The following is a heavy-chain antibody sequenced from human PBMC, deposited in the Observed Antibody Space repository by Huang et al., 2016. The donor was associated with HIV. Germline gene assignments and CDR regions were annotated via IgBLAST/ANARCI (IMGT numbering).Heavy chain of an antibody. Sequence: EVQFVESGGGLVKPGRSLRLSCTASGFTFGNYGMSWFRQAPGKGLEWVGFSRSKDDSETTEYAASVKGRFTISRDDSKSIAYLQMNSLKPEDTAVYYCTRDSVYPNYYDGSGFYFDYWGQGTLVTVSS. V-gene: IGHV3-49*05. CDR2: SRSKDDSETT. D-gene: IGHD3-22*01. CDR1: GFTFGNYG. CDR3: TRDSVYPNYYDGSGFYFDY. J-gene: IGHJ4*02.